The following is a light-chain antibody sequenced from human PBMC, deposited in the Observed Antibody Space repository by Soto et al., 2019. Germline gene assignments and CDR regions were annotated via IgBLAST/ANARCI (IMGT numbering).Light chain of an antibody. CDR3: QQSFSMRT. Sequence: DIQMTQSPSSLSASVGDRVTITCRASQSISNYLNWYQQKPGNAPKVLIYAASTLQSGVPSRFSGSGAGTDFTLTISSLQPDDFATYYCQQSFSMRTFGQGTKVEI. CDR2: AAS. V-gene: IGKV1-39*01. CDR1: QSISNY. J-gene: IGKJ1*01.